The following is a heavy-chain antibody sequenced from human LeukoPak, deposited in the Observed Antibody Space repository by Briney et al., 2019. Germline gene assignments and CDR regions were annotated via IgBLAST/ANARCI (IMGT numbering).Heavy chain of an antibody. J-gene: IGHJ4*02. CDR2: NNHSGST. CDR3: ARGRIAVAGPDY. D-gene: IGHD6-13*01. Sequence: SETLSLTCAVYGGSFSGYYWSWIRQPPGKGLEWIGENNHSGSTNYNPSLKSRVTISVDTSKNQFSLKLSSVTAADTAVYYCARGRIAVAGPDYWGQGTLVTVSS. CDR1: GGSFSGYY. V-gene: IGHV4-34*01.